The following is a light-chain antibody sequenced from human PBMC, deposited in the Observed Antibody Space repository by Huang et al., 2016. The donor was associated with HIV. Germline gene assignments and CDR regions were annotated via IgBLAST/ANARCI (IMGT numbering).Light chain of an antibody. CDR3: QQSYSAPPLT. J-gene: IGKJ4*01. CDR2: ASA. V-gene: IGKV1-39*01. Sequence: DIQMTQSPSSLSASVGDRVTITCRASQTISSYLNWYQQKPGKAPQLLIYASASLQGGVPSRISGRGSGTEFTLTISSLQPEDFATYYCQQSYSAPPLTFGGGTKVEI. CDR1: QTISSY.